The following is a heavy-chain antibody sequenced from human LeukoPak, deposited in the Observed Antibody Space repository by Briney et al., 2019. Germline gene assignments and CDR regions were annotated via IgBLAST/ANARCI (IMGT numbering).Heavy chain of an antibody. CDR2: ISYDGSDK. CDR1: GFSFSTYG. Sequence: GGSLRLSCAASGFSFSTYGMHWVRQAPGKGLEWVAVISYDGSDKYYADSVKGRFTSSRDNSKNTLYLQMNSLRAEDTAVYYCARDFYGEVLVSGFDYWGQGTLVTVSS. V-gene: IGHV3-30*03. CDR3: ARDFYGEVLVSGFDY. D-gene: IGHD2-8*02. J-gene: IGHJ4*02.